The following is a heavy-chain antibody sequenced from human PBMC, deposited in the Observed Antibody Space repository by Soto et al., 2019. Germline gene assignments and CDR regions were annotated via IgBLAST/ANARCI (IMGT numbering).Heavy chain of an antibody. CDR1: GGSISSGGYY. V-gene: IGHV4-31*03. CDR2: IYYSGST. CDR3: ARVGRPAYYFDY. D-gene: IGHD6-6*01. Sequence: SETLSLTCTVSGGSISSGGYYWSWIRQHPGKGLEWIGYIYYSGSTYYNPSLKSRATISVDTSKNQFSLKLSSVTAADTAVYYCARVGRPAYYFDYWGQGTLVTVSS. J-gene: IGHJ4*02.